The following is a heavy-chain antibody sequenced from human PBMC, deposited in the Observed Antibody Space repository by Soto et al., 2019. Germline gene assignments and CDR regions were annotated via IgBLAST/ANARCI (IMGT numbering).Heavy chain of an antibody. J-gene: IGHJ4*02. V-gene: IGHV1-69*02. CDR3: ARGGSIGRRPGIEY. Sequence: QVQLVQSGAEVKYPGSSVKVSCKASGGSFSSYTLSWVRQAPGQGLEWMGRIIPTLGVPNYAHKFQDRVTITADKSASAASMELTSLTSDAPAVCYFARGGSIGRRPGIEYWGQGALVTVSS. CDR1: GGSFSSYT. CDR2: IIPTLGVP. D-gene: IGHD3-22*01.